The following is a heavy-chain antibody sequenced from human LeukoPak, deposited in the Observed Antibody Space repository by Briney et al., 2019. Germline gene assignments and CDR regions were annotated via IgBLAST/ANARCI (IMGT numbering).Heavy chain of an antibody. V-gene: IGHV3-7*01. CDR3: ARDKEAAVDFWSGYYPL. D-gene: IGHD3-3*01. J-gene: IGHJ4*02. CDR1: GFTFSSYW. Sequence: PGGSLRLSCAASGFTFSSYWMGWVRQAPGKGLEWVANIKRDESEKYYGDSVKGRFTVSRDNAKNSLYLQMNSLRAEDTAVYYCARDKEAAVDFWSGYYPLWGQGTLVTVSS. CDR2: IKRDESEK.